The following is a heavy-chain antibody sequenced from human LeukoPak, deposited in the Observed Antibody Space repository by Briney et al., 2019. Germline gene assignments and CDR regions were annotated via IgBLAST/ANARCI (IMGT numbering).Heavy chain of an antibody. CDR1: GGTFSSYA. V-gene: IGHV1-69*13. J-gene: IGHJ4*02. Sequence: SVKVSCKASGGTFSSYAISWVRQAPGQGLEWMGGIIPIFGTANYAQKFQGRVTITADESTSTAYMELSSLRSEDTAVYYCARDKLINYDFWSGYDYWGQGTLVTVSS. CDR3: ARDKLINYDFWSGYDY. D-gene: IGHD3-3*01. CDR2: IIPIFGTA.